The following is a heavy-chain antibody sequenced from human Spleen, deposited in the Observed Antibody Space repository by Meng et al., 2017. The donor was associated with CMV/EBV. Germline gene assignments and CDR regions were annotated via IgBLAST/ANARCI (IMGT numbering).Heavy chain of an antibody. CDR1: GFTFDDYG. Sequence: GESLKISCAASGFTFDDYGMSWVRQTPGKGLEWVSGINWNGGSTGYADSVKGRFTISRDNAKNSLYLQMNSLRAEDTAVYYCARGDYDFRYAFDIWGQGTMVTVSS. CDR3: ARGDYDFRYAFDI. J-gene: IGHJ3*02. V-gene: IGHV3-20*04. CDR2: INWNGGST. D-gene: IGHD3-3*01.